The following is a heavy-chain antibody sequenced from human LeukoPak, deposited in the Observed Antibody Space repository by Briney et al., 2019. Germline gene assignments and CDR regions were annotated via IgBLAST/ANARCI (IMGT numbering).Heavy chain of an antibody. CDR2: ISGSGGST. CDR3: ARGLLGATTSYFDY. J-gene: IGHJ4*02. CDR1: GFTFSSYA. V-gene: IGHV3-23*01. Sequence: PGGSLRLSCAASGFTFSSYAMSWVRQAPGKGLEWVSAISGSGGSTYYADSVKGRFTTSRDNSKNTLYLQMNSLRAEDTAVYYCARGLLGATTSYFDYWGQGTLVTVSS. D-gene: IGHD1-26*01.